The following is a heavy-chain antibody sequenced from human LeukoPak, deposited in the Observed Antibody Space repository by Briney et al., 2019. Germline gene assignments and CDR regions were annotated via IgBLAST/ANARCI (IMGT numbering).Heavy chain of an antibody. CDR3: ARHGRYFDWFSFDP. D-gene: IGHD3-9*01. V-gene: IGHV4-59*08. CDR1: GGSISSYY. CDR2: IYYSGST. J-gene: IGHJ5*02. Sequence: PSETLSLTCTVSGGSISSYYWSWIRQPPGKGLEWLGYIYYSGSTNYNPSLKSRVTISVDTSKNQFSLKLSSVTAADTAVYYCARHGRYFDWFSFDPWGQGTLVTVSS.